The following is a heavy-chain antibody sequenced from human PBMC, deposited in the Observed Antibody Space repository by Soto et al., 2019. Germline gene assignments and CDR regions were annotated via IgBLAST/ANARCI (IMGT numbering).Heavy chain of an antibody. CDR3: ARQSRVAQYFDY. J-gene: IGHJ4*02. V-gene: IGHV4-39*01. CDR2: IYYSGST. CDR1: GGSISSSSYY. Sequence: SETLSLTCTVSGGSISSSSYYWGWIRQPPGKGLEGIGSIYYSGSTYYNPSLKSRVTISVDTSKNQFSLKLSSVTAADTAVYYCARQSRVAQYFDYWGQGTLVTVSS.